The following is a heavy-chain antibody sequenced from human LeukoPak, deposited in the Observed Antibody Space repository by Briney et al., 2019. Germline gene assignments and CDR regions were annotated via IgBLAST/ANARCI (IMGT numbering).Heavy chain of an antibody. J-gene: IGHJ6*03. Sequence: PSETLSLTCAVSGGSITSSNWWSWVRQPPGKGLEWIGEIDHSGSTNYNPSLKSRVTISVDKSKNQFSLKLNSVTAADTAVYYCARLHYGGNYGYYYYYMDVWGKGTTVTISS. CDR1: GGSITSSNW. D-gene: IGHD4-23*01. CDR2: IDHSGST. CDR3: ARLHYGGNYGYYYYYMDV. V-gene: IGHV4-4*02.